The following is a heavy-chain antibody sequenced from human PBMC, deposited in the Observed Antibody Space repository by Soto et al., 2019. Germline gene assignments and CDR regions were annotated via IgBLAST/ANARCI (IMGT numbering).Heavy chain of an antibody. CDR3: ARDRYSSGMHFFDY. Sequence: QVLLVESGGGVVQPGRSLRLSCGGSGFTFSSYGMHWVRQAPGKGLEWLAVISYDGGNKFYGDSVKGRFTISRDNSKNTLYLHMNSLRADDTAVYYCARDRYSSGMHFFDYWGQGTLVTVSS. J-gene: IGHJ4*02. CDR1: GFTFSSYG. CDR2: ISYDGGNK. V-gene: IGHV3-30*03. D-gene: IGHD6-19*01.